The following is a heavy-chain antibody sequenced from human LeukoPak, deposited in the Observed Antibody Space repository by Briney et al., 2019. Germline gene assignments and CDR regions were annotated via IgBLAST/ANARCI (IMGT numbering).Heavy chain of an antibody. D-gene: IGHD5-12*01. J-gene: IGHJ4*02. V-gene: IGHV1-69*01. Sequence: SVKVSCKASGGTFSSYAISWVRQAPGQGLEWMGGIIPIFGTANYAQKFQGRVTITADESTSTAYMELSSLRSEGTAVYYCASGGGYSGYDWFDYWGQGTLVTVSS. CDR1: GGTFSSYA. CDR2: IIPIFGTA. CDR3: ASGGGYSGYDWFDY.